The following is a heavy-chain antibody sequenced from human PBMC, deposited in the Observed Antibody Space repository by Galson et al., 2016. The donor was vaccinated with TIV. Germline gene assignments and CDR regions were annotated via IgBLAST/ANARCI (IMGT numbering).Heavy chain of an antibody. CDR1: GFTFSSYW. V-gene: IGHV3-7*02. Sequence: SLRLSCAASGFTFSSYWMSWVRQAPGKGLEWVANITPDGGEKHYVDSVKGRFTISRDNAKNPLYLQMSSLRAEDTAVYYCARGTTLTEVADIFEYWGQGALVTVSS. CDR3: ARGTTLTEVADIFEY. CDR2: ITPDGGEK. J-gene: IGHJ4*02. D-gene: IGHD6-19*01.